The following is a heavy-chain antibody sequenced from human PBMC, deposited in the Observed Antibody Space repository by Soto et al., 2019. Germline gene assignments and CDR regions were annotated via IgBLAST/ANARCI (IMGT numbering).Heavy chain of an antibody. Sequence: QVQLVQSGAEVKKPGSSVKVSCKASGGTFSPYTINWVRQAPGHGLEWMGRIIPFHGVTNYAQKFQARDTITADKSTSTAYRERSGLRFEDTAMYYCTRDWEITVSTWSFGGFWGRGTLVTVSS. CDR1: GGTFSPYT. J-gene: IGHJ4*02. CDR3: TRDWEITVSTWSFGGF. V-gene: IGHV1-69*08. CDR2: IIPFHGVT. D-gene: IGHD3-10*01.